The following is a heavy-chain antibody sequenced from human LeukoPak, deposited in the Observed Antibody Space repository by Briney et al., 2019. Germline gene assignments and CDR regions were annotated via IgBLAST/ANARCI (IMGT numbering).Heavy chain of an antibody. V-gene: IGHV3-23*01. CDR2: ISGSGGST. CDR3: TTVGATDFDAFDI. CDR1: GFTFSSYA. D-gene: IGHD1-26*01. Sequence: PGGSLRLSCAASGFTFSSYAMSWVRQAPGKGLEWVSAISGSGGSTYYADSVKGRFTISRDNSKNTLYLQMDSLRAEDTAVYYCTTVGATDFDAFDIWGQGTMVTVSS. J-gene: IGHJ3*02.